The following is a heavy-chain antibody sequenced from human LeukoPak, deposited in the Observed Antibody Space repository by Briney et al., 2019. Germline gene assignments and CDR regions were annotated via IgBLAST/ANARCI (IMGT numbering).Heavy chain of an antibody. J-gene: IGHJ6*02. Sequence: GGSLRLSCAASGFTFSRHGTHCVRQARGGGLGWVGAISYDGKRRKYADSVKARFTISRDSSRDTLYLQMNSLRAEDTAVYYCAKGGVVRGYYGMGVWGQGTTVAVSS. D-gene: IGHD3-10*01. V-gene: IGHV3-30*18. CDR1: GFTFSRHG. CDR2: ISYDGKRR. CDR3: AKGGVVRGYYGMGV.